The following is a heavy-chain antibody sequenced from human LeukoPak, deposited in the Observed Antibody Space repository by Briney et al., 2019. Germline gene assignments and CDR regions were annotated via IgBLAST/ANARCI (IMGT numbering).Heavy chain of an antibody. J-gene: IGHJ4*02. D-gene: IGHD3-22*01. V-gene: IGHV4-38-2*01. CDR1: GYSISSGYY. Sequence: PSETLSLTCAVSGYSISSGYYWGWIRQPPGKGLEWIGSIYHSGSTYYNPSLKSRVTISVDTSKNQFSLKLSSVTAADTAVYYCARQGGYDSSGYLDFWGQGTLVTVPS. CDR3: ARQGGYDSSGYLDF. CDR2: IYHSGST.